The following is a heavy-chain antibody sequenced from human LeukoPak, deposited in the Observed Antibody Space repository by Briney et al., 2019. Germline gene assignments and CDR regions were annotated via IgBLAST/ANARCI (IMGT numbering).Heavy chain of an antibody. CDR2: IYYSGST. D-gene: IGHD3-3*01. Sequence: SETLSLTCTVSGGSISSSDYYWSWIRQPPGKGLEWIGYIYYSGSTYYNPSLKSRVTISVDTSKNQFSLKLSSVTAADTAVYYCATQTGVYYDFWSGYDYYFDYWGQGTLVTVSS. CDR3: ATQTGVYYDFWSGYDYYFDY. CDR1: GGSISSSDYY. J-gene: IGHJ4*02. V-gene: IGHV4-30-4*01.